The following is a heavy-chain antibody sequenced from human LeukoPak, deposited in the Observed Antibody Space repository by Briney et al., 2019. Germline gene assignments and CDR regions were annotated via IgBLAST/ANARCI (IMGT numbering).Heavy chain of an antibody. CDR3: AKAPGYCSSTSCYGSYWYFDL. V-gene: IGHV3-30*02. D-gene: IGHD2-2*01. J-gene: IGHJ2*01. Sequence: GGSLRLSCAASGFAFSRYSMNWVRQAPGKGLEWVAFIRYDGSNKYYADSVKGRFTISRDNSKNTLYLQMNSLRAEDTAVYYCAKAPGYCSSTSCYGSYWYFDLWGRGTLVTVSS. CDR2: IRYDGSNK. CDR1: GFAFSRYS.